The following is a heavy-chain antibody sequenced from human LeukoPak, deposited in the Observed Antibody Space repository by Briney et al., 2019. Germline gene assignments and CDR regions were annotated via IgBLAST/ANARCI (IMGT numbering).Heavy chain of an antibody. V-gene: IGHV3-53*01. CDR1: GFTVSSNY. J-gene: IGHJ4*02. D-gene: IGHD2-15*01. Sequence: GGSLRLSCAASGFTVSSNYMSWVRQAPGKGLEWVSVIYSGGSTYYADSVKGRFTISRDNSKNTLYLQMNSLRAEDTAVYYCAKDIGSTILRSGDYWGQGTLVTVSS. CDR2: IYSGGST. CDR3: AKDIGSTILRSGDY.